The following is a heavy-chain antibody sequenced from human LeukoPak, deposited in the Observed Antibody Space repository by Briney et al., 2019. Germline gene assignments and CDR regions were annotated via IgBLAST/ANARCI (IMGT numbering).Heavy chain of an antibody. D-gene: IGHD1-1*01. CDR3: TDLSTGDAFDI. CDR2: INSDGSST. CDR1: GFTFTKYW. V-gene: IGHV3-74*01. Sequence: GGSLRLYCAASGFTFTKYWMHWVRQAPGKGPVWVARINSDGSSTSYADSVKGRFTISRDNAKNTLYLQMNSLRAEDTAVYYCTDLSTGDAFDIWGQGTMVTVSS. J-gene: IGHJ3*02.